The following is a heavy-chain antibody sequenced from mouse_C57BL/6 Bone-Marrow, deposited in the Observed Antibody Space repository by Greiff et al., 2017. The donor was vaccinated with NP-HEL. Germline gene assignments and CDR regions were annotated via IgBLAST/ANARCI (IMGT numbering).Heavy chain of an antibody. J-gene: IGHJ2*01. CDR3: ARKTVVGCDY. CDR1: GFTFSDYG. V-gene: IGHV5-17*01. CDR2: ISSGSSTI. Sequence: EVQLVESGEGLVKPGGSLKLSCAASGFTFSDYGMHWVRQAPEKGLEWVAYISSGSSTIYYADTVKGRFTISRDNAKNTLFLQMTSLRSEDTAMYYCARKTVVGCDYWGQGTTLTVSS. D-gene: IGHD1-1*01.